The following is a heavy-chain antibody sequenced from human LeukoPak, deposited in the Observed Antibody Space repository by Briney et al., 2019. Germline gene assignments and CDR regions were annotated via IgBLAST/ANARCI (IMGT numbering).Heavy chain of an antibody. CDR3: ARDAGYCSSTSCQVNI. CDR1: GFTFSSYS. CDR2: ISSSSSYI. D-gene: IGHD2-2*01. V-gene: IGHV3-21*01. Sequence: PGGSLRLSCAASGFTFSSYSMNWVRQAPGEGLEWVSSISSSSSYIYYADSVKGRFTISRDNAKNSLYLQMNSLRAEDTAVYYCARDAGYCSSTSCQVNIWGQGTMVTVSS. J-gene: IGHJ3*02.